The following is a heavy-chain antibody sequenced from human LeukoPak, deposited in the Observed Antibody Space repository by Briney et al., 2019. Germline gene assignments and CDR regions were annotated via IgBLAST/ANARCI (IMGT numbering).Heavy chain of an antibody. D-gene: IGHD3-16*02. J-gene: IGHJ4*02. V-gene: IGHV1-18*01. Sequence: ASVKVSCTASGYTFTSYGISWVRQAPGQGLEWMGWISAYNGNTNYAQKLQGRVTMTTDTSTSTAYMELRSLRSDDTAVYYCARAVYDYVWGSYRLTDYWGQGTLVTVSS. CDR3: ARAVYDYVWGSYRLTDY. CDR2: ISAYNGNT. CDR1: GYTFTSYG.